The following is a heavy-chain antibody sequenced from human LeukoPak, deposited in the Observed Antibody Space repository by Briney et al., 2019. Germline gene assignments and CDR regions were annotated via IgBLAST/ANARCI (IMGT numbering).Heavy chain of an antibody. D-gene: IGHD3-22*01. Sequence: GGSLRLSCAASGFTFSDYYMSWIRQAPGKGLEWVSYIFSSGSTIYYADSVKGRFTISRDNAKNSLYLQMNSLRADDTAVYYCAREDYYDSSRAFDYWGQGTLVTVPS. CDR1: GFTFSDYY. CDR3: AREDYYDSSRAFDY. J-gene: IGHJ4*02. V-gene: IGHV3-11*04. CDR2: IFSSGSTI.